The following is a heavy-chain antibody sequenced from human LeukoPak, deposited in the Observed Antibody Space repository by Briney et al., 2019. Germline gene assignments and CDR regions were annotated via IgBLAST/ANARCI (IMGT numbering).Heavy chain of an antibody. Sequence: SVKVSCKASGYTFTSYGISWVRQAPGQGLEWMGRIIPILGIANYAQKFQGRVAITADKSTSTAYMELSSLRSEDTAVYYCARDLRGLPLDYWGQGTLVTVSS. D-gene: IGHD5-18*01. CDR3: ARDLRGLPLDY. CDR1: GYTFTSYG. V-gene: IGHV1-69*04. J-gene: IGHJ4*02. CDR2: IIPILGIA.